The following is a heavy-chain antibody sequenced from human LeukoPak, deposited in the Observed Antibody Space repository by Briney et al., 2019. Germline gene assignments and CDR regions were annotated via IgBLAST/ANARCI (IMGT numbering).Heavy chain of an antibody. D-gene: IGHD3-9*01. J-gene: IGHJ4*02. Sequence: PSETLSLTCAVYGGTFSGYYWNWLRQPPGQGLEWIGDIDHSGNTIYNKYNLSLKSPVTRSASSCKDHLALLLRSVNAAATPYYYCARGSPVDINSRLLDDWGQGTLVTVSS. CDR1: GGTFSGYY. CDR2: IDHSGNTIYN. V-gene: IGHV4-34*01. CDR3: ARGSPVDINSRLLDD.